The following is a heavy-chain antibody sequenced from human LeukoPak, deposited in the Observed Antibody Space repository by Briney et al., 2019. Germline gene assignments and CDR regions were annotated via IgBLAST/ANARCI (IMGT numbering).Heavy chain of an antibody. V-gene: IGHV4-59*11. CDR2: ISSIGST. Sequence: SETPSLTCAVSDDSFSSHYWTWIRQPPGKGLEWIGYISSIGSTNYNPSLKSRVTISIDTSKNQFSLKLTSDCARDLVTVTKGFDIWGQGTMVSVSS. CDR1: DDSFSSHY. J-gene: IGHJ3*02. D-gene: IGHD4-17*01. CDR3: GFDI.